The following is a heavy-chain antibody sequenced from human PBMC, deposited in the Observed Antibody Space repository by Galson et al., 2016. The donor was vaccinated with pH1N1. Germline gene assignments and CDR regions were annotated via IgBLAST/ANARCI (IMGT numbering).Heavy chain of an antibody. CDR2: ISGSGRDT. CDR1: GFTFNKYA. D-gene: IGHD5-12*01. CDR3: AKFPRRGFNAYGVAY. J-gene: IGHJ4*02. Sequence: SLRLSCAASGFTFNKYAMTWVRQAPGKGLEWVSAISGSGRDTYYADSVKGRFTISRDNSKDTVYLQMNSLTVEDTAIYYCAKFPRRGFNAYGVAYWGQGALVTVSS. V-gene: IGHV3-23*01.